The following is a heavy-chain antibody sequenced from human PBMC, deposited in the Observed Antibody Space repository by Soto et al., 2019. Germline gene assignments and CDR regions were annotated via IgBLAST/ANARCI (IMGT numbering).Heavy chain of an antibody. CDR1: GCSISSDIYH. Sequence: PSETLSLTRTVSGCSISSDIYHWTWIRQSPGKGLEWIGYIYYSGSIFYNPSFKSRVTISVDTSKNQFSLQLSSVTAADTAVYFCAREDDGGDRGYYGLDVWGQGTTVTVSS. CDR2: IYYSGSI. V-gene: IGHV4-30-4*08. CDR3: AREDDGGDRGYYGLDV. J-gene: IGHJ6*02. D-gene: IGHD2-21*02.